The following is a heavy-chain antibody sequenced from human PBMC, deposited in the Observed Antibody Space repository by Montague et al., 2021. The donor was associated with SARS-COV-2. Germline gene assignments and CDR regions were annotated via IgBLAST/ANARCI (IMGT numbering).Heavy chain of an antibody. Sequence: SETLSLTCAVYGGSFRDYFRTRIRQRHANGLEWVWEINHRGTSNYNPSLKSRVSISVDTSKNQFSLYLGSVTAADTAVYYCARGRQHFNMIVVVMTGGEYYFDYWGQGTLVTVSS. CDR3: ARGRQHFNMIVVVMTGGEYYFDY. D-gene: IGHD3-22*01. V-gene: IGHV4-34*01. J-gene: IGHJ4*02. CDR2: INHRGTS. CDR1: GGSFRDYF.